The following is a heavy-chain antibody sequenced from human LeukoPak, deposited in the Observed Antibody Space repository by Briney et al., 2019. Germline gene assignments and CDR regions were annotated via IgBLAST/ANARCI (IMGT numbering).Heavy chain of an antibody. J-gene: IGHJ3*01. D-gene: IGHD2-2*03. V-gene: IGHV4-39*02. CDR2: IYDSGST. Sequence: PSETLSLTCTVSGGSIRSSYYYWGWIRQPPGKGLEWIGSIYDSGSTYYNPSLKSRVTISVDTSKNQFSLKLNSVTAADTAVYYCARDGSGFDVWGQGTKVTVSS. CDR3: ARDGSGFDV. CDR1: GGSIRSSYYY.